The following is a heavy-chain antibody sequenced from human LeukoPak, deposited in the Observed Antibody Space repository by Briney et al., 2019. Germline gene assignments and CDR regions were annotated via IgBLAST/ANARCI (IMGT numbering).Heavy chain of an antibody. V-gene: IGHV3-23*01. D-gene: IGHD3-22*01. CDR2: ISGSGGST. J-gene: IGHJ4*02. Sequence: GGSLRLSCAASGFTFSSYAMSWVRQAPGKGLEWVSAISGSGGSTYYADSVKGRFTISRDNAKNSLFLQMSSLKAEDTAVYYCARNMDYSNSVGDYSTFFFDYWGRGTLVTVSS. CDR1: GFTFSSYA. CDR3: ARNMDYSNSVGDYSTFFFDY.